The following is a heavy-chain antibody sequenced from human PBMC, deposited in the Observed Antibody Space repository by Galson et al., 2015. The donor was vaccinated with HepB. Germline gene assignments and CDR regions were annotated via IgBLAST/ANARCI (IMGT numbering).Heavy chain of an antibody. V-gene: IGHV3-30*04. CDR3: ARARAPQFSGNSWDYYYGMDV. CDR2: ISYDATKK. CDR1: GFTFSNYA. D-gene: IGHD4-23*01. J-gene: IGHJ6*02. Sequence: SLRLSCAASGFTFSNYAMHWVRQTPGKGLEWVAVISYDATKKYYIDAVKGRFSISRDNSKGTVYLQMSSLRAEDTAVYYCARARAPQFSGNSWDYYYGMDVWGQGTTVTVSS.